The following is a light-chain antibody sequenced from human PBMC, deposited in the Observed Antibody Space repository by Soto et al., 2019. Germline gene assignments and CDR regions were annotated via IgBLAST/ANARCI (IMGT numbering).Light chain of an antibody. Sequence: ESVLTQSPSTLSLTKGERATLTCRASQSVVSSYLAWYQQKPGQAPRLLIYGASSRATGIPDRFSGSGYGTDFTLTISRLEPEDFAVYYCQQYGSSPPLTFGGGSKVDI. J-gene: IGKJ4*01. V-gene: IGKV3-20*01. CDR1: QSVVSSY. CDR2: GAS. CDR3: QQYGSSPPLT.